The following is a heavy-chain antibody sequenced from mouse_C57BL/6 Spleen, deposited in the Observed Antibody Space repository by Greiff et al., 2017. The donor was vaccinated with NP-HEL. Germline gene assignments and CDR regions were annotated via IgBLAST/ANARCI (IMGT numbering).Heavy chain of an antibody. CDR3: ARDRGYGSSYAY. CDR1: GFTFSSYA. CDR2: ISDGGSYT. V-gene: IGHV5-4*01. J-gene: IGHJ3*01. Sequence: DVQLVESGGCLVQPGGSLTLSCAASGFTFSSYAMSWVRQTPEKRLEWVATISDGGSYTYYPDNVKGRFTISRDNAKNNLYLQMSHLKYEDTAMYYCARDRGYGSSYAYWGQGTLVTVSA. D-gene: IGHD1-1*01.